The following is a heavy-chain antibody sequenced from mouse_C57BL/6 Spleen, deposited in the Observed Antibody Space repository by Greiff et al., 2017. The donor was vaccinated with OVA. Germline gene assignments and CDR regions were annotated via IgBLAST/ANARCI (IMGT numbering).Heavy chain of an antibody. CDR2: IDPGNGDT. CDR1: GFNIKDYY. D-gene: IGHD2-1*01. V-gene: IGHV14-4*01. CDR3: TTPIYYGNFDY. J-gene: IGHJ2*01. Sequence: VQLQQSGAELVRPGASVKLSCTASGFNIKDYYMHWVKQRPEQGLEWIGWIDPGNGDTEYASKFQGRVTITADTSSNTAYLQLSSLTSEDTAVYYCTTPIYYGNFDYWGQGTTLTVSS.